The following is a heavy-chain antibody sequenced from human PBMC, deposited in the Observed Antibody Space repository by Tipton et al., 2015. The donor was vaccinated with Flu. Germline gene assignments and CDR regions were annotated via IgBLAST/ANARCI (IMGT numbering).Heavy chain of an antibody. CDR1: GDSIGIDYY. V-gene: IGHV4-38-2*01. J-gene: IGHJ5*01. CDR3: ARRDYSNYVSEPKNWFDS. D-gene: IGHD4-11*01. Sequence: TLSLTCSVSGDSIGIDYYWGWIRQPPGKGLEWIGNIYSGDSGYTYFNPPLESRVAISLDTSKNQFYLKLTSLTAADTAVYFCARRDYSNYVSEPKNWFDSWGQGALVTVSS. CDR2: IYSGDSGYT.